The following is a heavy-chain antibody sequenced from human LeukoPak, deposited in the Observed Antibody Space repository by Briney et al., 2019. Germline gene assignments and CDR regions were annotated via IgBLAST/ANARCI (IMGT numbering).Heavy chain of an antibody. CDR2: IFSSGST. Sequence: SETLSLTCTASGGSISGYYWSWIRQPPGKGLEWMGYIFSSGSTNYNPSLKSRVTILEDTSVNQFSLKLSSVTAADTAVYYCARHYYDRSDSYSFDYWGQGTLVTVSS. D-gene: IGHD3-22*01. CDR1: GGSISGYY. J-gene: IGHJ4*02. V-gene: IGHV4-59*08. CDR3: ARHYYDRSDSYSFDY.